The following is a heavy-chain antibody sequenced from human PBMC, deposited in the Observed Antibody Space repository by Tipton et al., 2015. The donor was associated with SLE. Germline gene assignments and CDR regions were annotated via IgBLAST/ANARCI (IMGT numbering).Heavy chain of an antibody. CDR2: IIPILGIA. D-gene: IGHD6-13*01. J-gene: IGHJ4*02. CDR3: AGDSSSWYGIDY. Sequence: QLVQSGAEVKKPGSSVKVSCKASGGTFSSYTISWVRQAPGQGLEWMGRIIPILGIANYAQKFQGRVTITADKSTSTAYMELSSLRSEDTAVYYCAGDSSSWYGIDYWGQGTLVTVSS. CDR1: GGTFSSYT. V-gene: IGHV1-69*09.